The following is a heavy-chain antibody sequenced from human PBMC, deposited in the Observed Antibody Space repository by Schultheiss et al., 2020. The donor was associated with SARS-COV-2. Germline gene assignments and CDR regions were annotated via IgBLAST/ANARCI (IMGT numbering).Heavy chain of an antibody. D-gene: IGHD1-26*01. J-gene: IGHJ5*02. CDR3: ASVRSGSYAFDP. CDR1: GGSISSSNW. CDR2: IYYSGST. V-gene: IGHV4-4*02. Sequence: SETLSLTCAVSGGSISSSNWWSWVRQPPGKGLEWIGYIYYSGSTNYNPSLKSRVTISVDTSKNQFSLKLSSVTAADTAVYYCASVRSGSYAFDPWGQGTLVTVSS.